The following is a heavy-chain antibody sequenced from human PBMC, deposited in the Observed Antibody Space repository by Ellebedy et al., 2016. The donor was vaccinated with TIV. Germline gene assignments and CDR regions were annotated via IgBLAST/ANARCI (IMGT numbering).Heavy chain of an antibody. V-gene: IGHV3-11*01. CDR1: GFTFSDYY. J-gene: IGHJ6*02. CDR3: ARGPRYYYGMDV. CDR2: ISSSGSTI. Sequence: GESLKISCAASGFTFSDYYMSWISQAPGKGLEWVSYISSSGSTIYYADSVKGRFTISRDNAKNSLYLQMNSLRAEDTAVYYCARGPRYYYGMDVWGQGTTVTVSS.